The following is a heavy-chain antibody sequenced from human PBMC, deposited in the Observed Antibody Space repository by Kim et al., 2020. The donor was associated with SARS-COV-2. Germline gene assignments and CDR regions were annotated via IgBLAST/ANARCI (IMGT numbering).Heavy chain of an antibody. CDR1: GFTFDDYA. Sequence: GGSLRLSCAASGFTFDDYAMHWVRQAPGKGLEWVSGISWNSGSIGYADSVKGRFTISRDNAKNSLYLQMNSLRAEDTALYYCTKESYSNYFDYWGQGTLVTVSS. CDR2: ISWNSGSI. D-gene: IGHD4-4*01. CDR3: TKESYSNYFDY. J-gene: IGHJ4*02. V-gene: IGHV3-9*01.